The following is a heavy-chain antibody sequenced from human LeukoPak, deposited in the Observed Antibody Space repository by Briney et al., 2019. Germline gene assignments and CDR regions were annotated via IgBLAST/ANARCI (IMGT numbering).Heavy chain of an antibody. Sequence: SETLSLTCTVSGGSISSYYWSWIRQPPGKGLEWIGYIYYSGSTNYNPSLKSRVTISVDTSKNQFSLKLSSVTAADTAVYYCARVFTDSSGYNGIDYWGQGTLATVSS. CDR2: IYYSGST. CDR3: ARVFTDSSGYNGIDY. CDR1: GGSISSYY. D-gene: IGHD3-22*01. V-gene: IGHV4-59*01. J-gene: IGHJ4*02.